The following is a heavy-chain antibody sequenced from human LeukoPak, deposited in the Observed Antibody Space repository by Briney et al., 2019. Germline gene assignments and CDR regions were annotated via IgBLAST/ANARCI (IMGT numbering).Heavy chain of an antibody. V-gene: IGHV4-38-2*02. CDR1: GYPISSGYY. Sequence: SETLSLTCTVSGYPISSGYYWGWIRQPPGKGLEWIGSIYHSGSTYYNPSLKSRVTISVDTYKNQFSLKLSSVTAADTAVYYCASQAGSGWYLSWFDPRGQGTLVTVSS. J-gene: IGHJ5*02. CDR3: ASQAGSGWYLSWFDP. D-gene: IGHD6-19*01. CDR2: IYHSGST.